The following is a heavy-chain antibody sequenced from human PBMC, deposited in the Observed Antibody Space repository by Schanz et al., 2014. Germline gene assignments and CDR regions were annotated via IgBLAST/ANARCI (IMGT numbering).Heavy chain of an antibody. J-gene: IGHJ4*02. Sequence: PGGSLRLSCAASGITFSSHSFNWVRQAPGKGLEWISYITYNGGTIYYADSVKGRFTVSRDNAENALYLQMNSLRAEDTGRNICAGGGRRSDYRLEYWGQGTLVTVSS. CDR2: ITYNGGTI. CDR3: AGGGRRSDYRLEY. CDR1: GITFSSHS. V-gene: IGHV3-48*01. D-gene: IGHD1-26*01.